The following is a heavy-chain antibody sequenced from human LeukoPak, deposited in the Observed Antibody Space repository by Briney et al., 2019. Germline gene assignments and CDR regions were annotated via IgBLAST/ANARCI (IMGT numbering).Heavy chain of an antibody. Sequence: GGSLRLSCAVSEFTFSTFGMSWVRQAPGKGLEWVSAISGSGGSTYYADSVKGRFTISRDNSKNTLYLQMNSLRAEDTAVYYCASNYYDSSGYYPFDYWGQGTLVTVSS. CDR1: EFTFSTFG. V-gene: IGHV3-23*01. D-gene: IGHD3-22*01. CDR2: ISGSGGST. J-gene: IGHJ4*02. CDR3: ASNYYDSSGYYPFDY.